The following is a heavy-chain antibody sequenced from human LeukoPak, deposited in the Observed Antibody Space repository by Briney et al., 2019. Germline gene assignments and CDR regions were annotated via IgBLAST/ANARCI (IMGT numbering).Heavy chain of an antibody. V-gene: IGHV4-34*01. Sequence: SETLSLTCAVYGGSFSGYYWSWIRQPPGKGLEGIGEINHSGSTNYNPSLKSRVTISVDTSKDQFSLKLSSVTAADTAVYYCASANLYDFWSGYYYGMDVWGQGTTVTVSS. J-gene: IGHJ6*02. CDR3: ASANLYDFWSGYYYGMDV. CDR1: GGSFSGYY. CDR2: INHSGST. D-gene: IGHD3-3*01.